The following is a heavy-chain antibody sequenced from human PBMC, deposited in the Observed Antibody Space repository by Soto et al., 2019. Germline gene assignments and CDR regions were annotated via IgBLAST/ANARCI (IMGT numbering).Heavy chain of an antibody. CDR3: AREGVAHDYYYGMDV. CDR1: GYTFTRSG. D-gene: IGHD2-15*01. J-gene: IGHJ6*02. Sequence: GASVKVSCKASGYTFTRSGISWVRQAPGQGPEWMGWISSYNGDTNYAQTFQGRVTMTTDTSTSTAYMELRSLRSDDTAVYYCAREGVAHDYYYGMDVWGQGTPVTVSS. CDR2: ISSYNGDT. V-gene: IGHV1-18*01.